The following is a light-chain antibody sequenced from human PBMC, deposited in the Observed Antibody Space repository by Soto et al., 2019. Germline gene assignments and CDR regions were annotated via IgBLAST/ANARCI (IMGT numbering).Light chain of an antibody. CDR2: GAS. CDR3: QQYGNVPLT. V-gene: IGKV3-11*01. CDR1: QSVNSY. Sequence: IVLTQSPATLSLSPGERATLSGRASQSVNSYLAWYQQKPGQPPRLLIYGASNRATGIPARFSGSGSGTDFTLTISRLEPEDFAVYDCQQYGNVPLTCGGGTKVDIK. J-gene: IGKJ4*01.